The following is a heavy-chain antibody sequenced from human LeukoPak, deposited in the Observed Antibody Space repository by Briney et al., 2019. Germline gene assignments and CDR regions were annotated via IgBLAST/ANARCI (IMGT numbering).Heavy chain of an antibody. J-gene: IGHJ4*02. CDR3: ARDLFGIVVVPAAMGY. Sequence: ASVKVSCKASGYTFTDYYMHWVRQAPGQGLEWMGWINPNSGGTNYVQKFQGRVTMTRDTSISTAYMELSRLRSDDTAVYYCARDLFGIVVVPAAMGYWGQGTLVTVSS. D-gene: IGHD2-2*01. CDR2: INPNSGGT. V-gene: IGHV1-2*02. CDR1: GYTFTDYY.